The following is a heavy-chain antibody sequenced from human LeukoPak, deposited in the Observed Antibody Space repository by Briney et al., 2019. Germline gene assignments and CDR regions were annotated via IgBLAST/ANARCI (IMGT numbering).Heavy chain of an antibody. CDR3: ARGFLLQTADY. Sequence: ASVKVSCKASGGTFSSYAISWVRQAPGQGLEWMGWINPNSGGTNYAQKFQGRVTMTSNTSISTAYMELSRLRSDDTAVYYCARGFLLQTADYWGQGTLVTVSS. CDR1: GGTFSSYA. CDR2: INPNSGGT. D-gene: IGHD1-26*01. V-gene: IGHV1-2*02. J-gene: IGHJ4*02.